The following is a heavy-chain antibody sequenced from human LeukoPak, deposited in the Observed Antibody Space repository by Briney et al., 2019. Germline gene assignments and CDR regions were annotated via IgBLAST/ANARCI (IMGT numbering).Heavy chain of an antibody. Sequence: SEALSLTCAVYGGSLSGYYWSWIRQTPGKGLEWIGEINQSGSTNYNPSLKSRATISVDTSKNQFSLKLRSATAADTAVYYCARGMVRGVISIAYWGQGTLVTVSS. CDR3: ARGMVRGVISIAY. CDR1: GGSLSGYY. V-gene: IGHV4-34*01. CDR2: INQSGST. J-gene: IGHJ4*02. D-gene: IGHD3-10*01.